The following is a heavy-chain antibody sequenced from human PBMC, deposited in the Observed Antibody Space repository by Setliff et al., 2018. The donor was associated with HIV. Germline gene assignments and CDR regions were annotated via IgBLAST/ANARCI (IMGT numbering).Heavy chain of an antibody. D-gene: IGHD3-22*01. Sequence: PSETLSLTCSVSGASVNTYYWSWVRQPPGKPLEWIGYIYNGGNTNFNPSLESRVSMSLDTSKNQFSLKLTSVTAADTAAYFCARTRYFYDSSPFDWWGPGTLVTVSS. J-gene: IGHJ4*02. V-gene: IGHV4-59*02. CDR3: ARTRYFYDSSPFDW. CDR2: IYNGGNT. CDR1: GASVNTYY.